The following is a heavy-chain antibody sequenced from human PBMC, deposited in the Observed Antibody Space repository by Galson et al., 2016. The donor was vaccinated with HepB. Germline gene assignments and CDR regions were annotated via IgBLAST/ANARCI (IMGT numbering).Heavy chain of an antibody. CDR2: ISANGDNT. CDR1: GFTFSSYA. Sequence: SLRLSCAASGFTFSSYAMNWVRQTPGKGLEWVAAISANGDNTYYADSVKGRFTISRDNSKNTQYLQMNSLRAADTAVYYCASYPRDYISVPFDYWGQGTLVTVSS. J-gene: IGHJ4*02. D-gene: IGHD4/OR15-4a*01. V-gene: IGHV3-23*01. CDR3: ASYPRDYISVPFDY.